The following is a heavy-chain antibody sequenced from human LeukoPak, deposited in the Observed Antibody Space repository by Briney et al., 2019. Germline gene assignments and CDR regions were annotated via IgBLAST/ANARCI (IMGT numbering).Heavy chain of an antibody. D-gene: IGHD4-11*01. CDR3: VPKRIYTIDY. CDR2: ISYDGSNK. Sequence: GGSLRLSCAASGFTFSSYGMHWVRQAPGKGLEWVAVISYDGSNKCYADSVKGRFTISRDNSKNTLYLQMNSLRAEDTAVYYCVPKRIYTIDYWGQGTLVTVSS. CDR1: GFTFSSYG. J-gene: IGHJ4*02. V-gene: IGHV3-30*03.